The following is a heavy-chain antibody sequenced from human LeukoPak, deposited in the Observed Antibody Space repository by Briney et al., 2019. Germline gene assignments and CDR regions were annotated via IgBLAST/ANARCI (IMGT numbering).Heavy chain of an antibody. J-gene: IGHJ4*02. V-gene: IGHV4-4*02. Sequence: PSGTLSLTCAVSGGSISSTNWWSWVRQPPGKGLEWIGEIYHSGSTNYNPSLKSRVTISVDTSKNQFSLKLSSVTTADTAVYYCARVNVPYSSGWLFDYWGQGTLVTVSS. CDR1: GGSISSTNW. CDR3: ARVNVPYSSGWLFDY. D-gene: IGHD6-19*01. CDR2: IYHSGST.